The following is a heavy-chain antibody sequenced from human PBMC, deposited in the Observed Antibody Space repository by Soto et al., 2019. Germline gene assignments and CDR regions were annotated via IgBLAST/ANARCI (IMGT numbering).Heavy chain of an antibody. CDR1: GFTFSHYA. D-gene: IGHD6-19*01. Sequence: EMQLLESGGGLIQPGGSLRLSCAASGFTFSHYAMTWVRQAPGKGLEWVSAVSHDDTNTYYADSVKGRFTISRDNSKNTLFLQMNSLTAEDTAVYYCAKEPLLSGWYYFDSWGQGTLVTVSS. CDR3: AKEPLLSGWYYFDS. CDR2: VSHDDTNT. V-gene: IGHV3-23*01. J-gene: IGHJ4*02.